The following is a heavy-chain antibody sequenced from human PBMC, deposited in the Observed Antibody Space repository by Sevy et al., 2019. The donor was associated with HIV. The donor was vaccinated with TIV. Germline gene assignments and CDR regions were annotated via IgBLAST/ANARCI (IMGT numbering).Heavy chain of an antibody. J-gene: IGHJ3*02. CDR2: IKPDGSEK. Sequence: GGSLRLSCAASGFTSSSYWMNWVRQAPGKGLEWVAKIKPDGSEKYYVDSVKGRFSISRDNDESSVYLHMESIRGDDTAVYYCACDFVKGGPVVGFDIWGQGTMVTVSS. CDR1: GFTSSSYW. V-gene: IGHV3-7*01. D-gene: IGHD1-26*01. CDR3: ACDFVKGGPVVGFDI.